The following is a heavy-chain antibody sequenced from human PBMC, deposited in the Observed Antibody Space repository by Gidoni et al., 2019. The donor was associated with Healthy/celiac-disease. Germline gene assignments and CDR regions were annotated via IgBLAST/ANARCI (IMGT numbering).Heavy chain of an antibody. D-gene: IGHD6-6*01. J-gene: IGHJ6*02. Sequence: QVQLQESGPGLVKPSETLSLPCAASGGSFSSYYWSWIRQPAGKGLEWIGRSYSSGSTKYNPSLKSRVTMSVNTSKNQFSLRLNSVTAADTAVYYCARAMFRAKEARDYGMDVWGQGTTVSVS. CDR2: SYSSGST. V-gene: IGHV4-4*07. CDR1: GGSFSSYY. CDR3: ARAMFRAKEARDYGMDV.